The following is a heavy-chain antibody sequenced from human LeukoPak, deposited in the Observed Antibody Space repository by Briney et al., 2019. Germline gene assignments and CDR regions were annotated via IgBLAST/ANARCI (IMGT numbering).Heavy chain of an antibody. J-gene: IGHJ4*02. Sequence: SETLSLTCTVPGGSISSYYWSWIRQPPGKGLEWIGYVFYSGSTNYNPSLKSRVTISVDMSKNQFSLKLTSVTAADTAVYYCAREVEDYVGVFDYWGQGTLVTVSS. CDR1: GGSISSYY. D-gene: IGHD4-17*01. CDR2: VFYSGST. V-gene: IGHV4-59*01. CDR3: AREVEDYVGVFDY.